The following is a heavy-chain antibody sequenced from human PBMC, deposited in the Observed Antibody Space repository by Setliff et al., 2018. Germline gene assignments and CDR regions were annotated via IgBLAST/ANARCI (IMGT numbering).Heavy chain of an antibody. Sequence: GESLKISCKRSGYSFTNYWIGWVRQMPGKGLEWMGIIYPGDSDTRYSPSFQGQVTISVDKSITTAYQQWSSLKASDTAMYYCARSTTTTTDYWGQGTLVTVSS. D-gene: IGHD2-2*01. CDR1: GYSFTNYW. J-gene: IGHJ4*02. CDR2: IYPGDSDT. CDR3: ARSTTTTTDY. V-gene: IGHV5-51*01.